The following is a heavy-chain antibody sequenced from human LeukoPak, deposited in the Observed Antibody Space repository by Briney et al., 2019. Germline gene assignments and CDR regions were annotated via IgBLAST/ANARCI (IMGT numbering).Heavy chain of an antibody. CDR1: GFTFSSYA. CDR3: AAQAQRWLQFDY. J-gene: IGHJ4*02. Sequence: GGSLRLSCAASGFTFSSYAMHWVRQAPGKGLEWVAVISYDGSNKYYADSVKGRFTISRDNSKNTLYLQMNSLRAEDTAVYYCAAQAQRWLQFDYWGQGTLVTVSS. V-gene: IGHV3-30*04. D-gene: IGHD5-24*01. CDR2: ISYDGSNK.